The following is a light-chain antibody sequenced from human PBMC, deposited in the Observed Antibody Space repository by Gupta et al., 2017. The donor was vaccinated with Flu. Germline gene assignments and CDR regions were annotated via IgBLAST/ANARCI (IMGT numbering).Light chain of an antibody. Sequence: QRVTLSCSGSSSTIGSHTVSWYQQLPGTAPKLLIYKNSQRPAGVPDRFPGTKSVTSASLTISGHQAEEEAVYYCAAWDDSRRRVFGGGTKVTVL. J-gene: IGLJ3*02. CDR3: AAWDDSRRRV. CDR2: KNS. CDR1: SSTIGSHT. V-gene: IGLV1-44*01.